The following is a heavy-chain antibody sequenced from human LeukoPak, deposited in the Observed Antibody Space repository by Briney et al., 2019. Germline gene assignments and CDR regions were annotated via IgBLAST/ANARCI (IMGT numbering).Heavy chain of an antibody. CDR1: GFTFSGSA. CDR2: IRNKANSYAT. V-gene: IGHV3-73*01. D-gene: IGHD1-26*01. CDR3: TRGVTTSDAFDI. Sequence: PGGSLELSCAASGFTFSGSAMHWVRQASGRGLEWVGRIRNKANSYATTYAASVKGRFTISRDDSKHTAYLQMNSLKTEDTAVYYCTRGVTTSDAFDIWGQGTMVTVSS. J-gene: IGHJ3*02.